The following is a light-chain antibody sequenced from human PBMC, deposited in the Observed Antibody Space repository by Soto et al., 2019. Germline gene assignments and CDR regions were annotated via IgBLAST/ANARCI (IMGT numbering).Light chain of an antibody. CDR1: QSVLYNSNNKNY. J-gene: IGKJ2*01. CDR2: WAS. Sequence: DIVMTQSPDSLAVSLGERATINCKSSQSVLYNSNNKNYLAWYQQKPGQPPKLLIYWASTRESGFPDRFSGSGSGTDFTLTISSLQAEDVAVYYCQQYYSTPMYTFGQGTKLEIK. CDR3: QQYYSTPMYT. V-gene: IGKV4-1*01.